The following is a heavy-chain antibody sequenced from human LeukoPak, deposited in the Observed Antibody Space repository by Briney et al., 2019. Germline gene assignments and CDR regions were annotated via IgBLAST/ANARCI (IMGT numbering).Heavy chain of an antibody. CDR2: ISSSSSYI. Sequence: GGSLRLSCAASGLTFSSYSMNWVRQAPGKGLEWVSSISSSSSYIYYADSVKGRFTISRDNAKNSLYLQMNSLRAEDTAVYYCARGNYDFWSGYYAGDYWGQGTLVTVSS. CDR1: GLTFSSYS. V-gene: IGHV3-21*01. D-gene: IGHD3-3*01. J-gene: IGHJ4*02. CDR3: ARGNYDFWSGYYAGDY.